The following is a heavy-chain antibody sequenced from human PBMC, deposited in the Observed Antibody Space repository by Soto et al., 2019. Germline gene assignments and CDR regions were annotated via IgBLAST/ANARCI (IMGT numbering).Heavy chain of an antibody. J-gene: IGHJ6*02. CDR1: GFTFSSYG. D-gene: IGHD3-3*01. CDR3: ARDHRGGNYDASMEV. Sequence: PGGSLRLSCAASGFTFSSYGMHWVRQAPGKGLEWVAVIWYDGSNKYYADSVKGRFTISRDNSKNTLYLQMNSLRAEDTAVYYCARDHRGGNYDASMEVWGQGTTVTVSS. CDR2: IWYDGSNK. V-gene: IGHV3-33*01.